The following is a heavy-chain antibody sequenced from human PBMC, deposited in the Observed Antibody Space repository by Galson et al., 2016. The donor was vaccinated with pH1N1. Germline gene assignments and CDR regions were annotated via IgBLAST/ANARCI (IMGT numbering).Heavy chain of an antibody. J-gene: IGHJ3*02. Sequence: SVKVSCKASGGTFNNYAINWVRQAPGQGLEWMGGIIPNFDTSNYAQKFKGRVTIIADEYTSTAYMELTTLTSDDTAMYYCARAFSGYDRHEYNCFDMWGQRTMVTVST. CDR2: IIPNFDTS. CDR1: GGTFNNYA. V-gene: IGHV1-69*13. CDR3: ARAFSGYDRHEYNCFDM. D-gene: IGHD5-12*01.